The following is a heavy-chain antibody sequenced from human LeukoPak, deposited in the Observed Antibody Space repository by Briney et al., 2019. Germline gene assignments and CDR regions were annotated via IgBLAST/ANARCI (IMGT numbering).Heavy chain of an antibody. J-gene: IGHJ4*02. Sequence: ASVTVSCTASGYTFTGYYMHWVRQAPGQGLEWMGWINPNSGGTNYAQKFQGRVTMTRDTSISTAYMELSRLRSDDTAVYYCARAVRGYSGYDGWGQGTLVTVSS. V-gene: IGHV1-2*02. CDR3: ARAVRGYSGYDG. D-gene: IGHD5-12*01. CDR1: GYTFTGYY. CDR2: INPNSGGT.